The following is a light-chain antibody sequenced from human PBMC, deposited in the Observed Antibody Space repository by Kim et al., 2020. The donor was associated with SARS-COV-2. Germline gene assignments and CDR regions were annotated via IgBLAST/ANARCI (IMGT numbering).Light chain of an antibody. CDR2: GTS. V-gene: IGKV1-39*01. Sequence: APLGDRITIPCRASQSVTWFLNWYQQRPGEAPKLLIYGTSRLQRGVPSRFSGTGSGTEFTLTISSLQLEDLATYYCQQSFSSPPTFGQGTKVDIK. CDR3: QQSFSSPPT. CDR1: QSVTWF. J-gene: IGKJ1*01.